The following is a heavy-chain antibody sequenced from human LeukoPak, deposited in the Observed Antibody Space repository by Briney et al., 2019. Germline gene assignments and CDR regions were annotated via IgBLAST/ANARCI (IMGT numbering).Heavy chain of an antibody. CDR1: GFTLSSYD. Sequence: GGSLRLSCAASGFTLSSYDMHWVRQATGKGLEWVSGIDIPGNTYYPDSVRGRFTMSRESAKNSLYLQMNSLRAGDTAVYYCARAVAGTHWFDPWGQGTLVTVSS. CDR3: ARAVAGTHWFDP. D-gene: IGHD6-19*01. J-gene: IGHJ5*02. V-gene: IGHV3-13*01. CDR2: IDIPGNT.